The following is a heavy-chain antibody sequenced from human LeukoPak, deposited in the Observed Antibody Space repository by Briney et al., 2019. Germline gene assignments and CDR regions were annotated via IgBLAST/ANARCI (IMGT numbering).Heavy chain of an antibody. J-gene: IGHJ4*02. CDR1: GYTFTYFY. V-gene: IGHV1-2*02. Sequence: GASVTVSCKASGYTFTYFYIHWVRQAPGQGLEWVGWINPNNGATNYAQKFQGRVTMTRDTSISTIYMEVSRLGSDDTAVYFCARDGYGSGSFFSDYWGQGTLVTVSS. CDR3: ARDGYGSGSFFSDY. D-gene: IGHD3-10*01. CDR2: INPNNGAT.